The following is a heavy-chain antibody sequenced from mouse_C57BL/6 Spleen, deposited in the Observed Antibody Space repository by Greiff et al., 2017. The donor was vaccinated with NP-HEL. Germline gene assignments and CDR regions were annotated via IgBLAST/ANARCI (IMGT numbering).Heavy chain of an antibody. CDR1: GFTFSSYG. J-gene: IGHJ4*01. CDR3: ARGGYGSSLYYAMDY. D-gene: IGHD1-1*01. V-gene: IGHV5-6*01. Sequence: EVHLVESGGDLVKPGGSLKLSCAASGFTFSSYGMSWVRQTPDKRLEWVATISSGGSYTYYPDSVKGRFTISRDNAKNTLYLQMSSLKSEDTAMYYCARGGYGSSLYYAMDYWGQGTSVTVSS. CDR2: ISSGGSYT.